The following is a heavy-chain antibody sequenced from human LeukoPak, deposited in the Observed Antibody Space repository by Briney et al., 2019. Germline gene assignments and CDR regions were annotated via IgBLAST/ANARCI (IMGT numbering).Heavy chain of an antibody. CDR3: ARGHGDYDNWFDP. CDR2: IYYSGST. CDR1: GGSISSYY. Sequence: SETLSLTCTVSGGSISSYYWSWIRQPPRKGLEWIGYIYYSGSTNYNPSLKSRVTISVDTSKNQFSLTLSSVTAADTAVYYCARGHGDYDNWFDPWGQGTLVTVSS. V-gene: IGHV4-59*08. J-gene: IGHJ5*02. D-gene: IGHD4-17*01.